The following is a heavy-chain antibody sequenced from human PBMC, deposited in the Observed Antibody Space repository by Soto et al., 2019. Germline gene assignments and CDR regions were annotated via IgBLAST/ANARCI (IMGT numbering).Heavy chain of an antibody. CDR1: GFTFSSYW. D-gene: IGHD3-9*01. CDR3: ARLEYDILTGDLLFDY. Sequence: PGGSLRLSCAASGFTFSSYWMSWVRQAPGKGLEWVANIKQDGSEKYYVDSVKGRFTISRDNAKNSLYLQMNSLRAEDTAVYYCARLEYDILTGDLLFDYWGQGTLVTVSS. V-gene: IGHV3-7*01. J-gene: IGHJ4*02. CDR2: IKQDGSEK.